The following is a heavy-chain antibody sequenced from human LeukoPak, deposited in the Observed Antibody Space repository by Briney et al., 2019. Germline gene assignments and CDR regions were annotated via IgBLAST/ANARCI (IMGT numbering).Heavy chain of an antibody. J-gene: IGHJ4*02. CDR3: ARDNSLTGVGIDY. CDR2: IYYSGST. CDR1: GGSFSGYY. V-gene: IGHV4-34*01. D-gene: IGHD1-1*01. Sequence: SETLSLTCAVYGGSFSGYYWSWIRQPPGKGLEWIGSIYYSGSTYYNPSLKSRVTISVDTSKNQFSLKLSSVTAADTAVYYCARDNSLTGVGIDYWGQGTLVTVSS.